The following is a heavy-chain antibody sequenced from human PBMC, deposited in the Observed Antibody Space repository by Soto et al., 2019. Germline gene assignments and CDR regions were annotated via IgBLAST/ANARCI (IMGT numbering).Heavy chain of an antibody. D-gene: IGHD2-15*01. CDR2: IYYSGST. Sequence: SETLSLTCTVSGGSISSGGYYWSWIRQHPGKGLEWIGYIYYSGSTYYNPSLKSRVTISVDTSKNQFSLKLSSVTAADTAVYYCARVVRSGNYYGMDVWGQGTTVTVSS. CDR1: GGSISSGGYY. J-gene: IGHJ6*02. V-gene: IGHV4-31*03. CDR3: ARVVRSGNYYGMDV.